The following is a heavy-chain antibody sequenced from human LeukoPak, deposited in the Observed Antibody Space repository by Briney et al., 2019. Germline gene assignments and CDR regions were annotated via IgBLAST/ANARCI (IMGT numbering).Heavy chain of an antibody. J-gene: IGHJ4*02. D-gene: IGHD3-3*01. CDR3: ARSSDFWSGWYPYDY. Sequence: SETLSLTCTVTGGSISSYYWSWIRQPAGKGLEWIGRIYTSGSTNYNPSLKSRVTMSVDTSKNQFSLKLSSVTAANTAVYYCARSSDFWSGWYPYDYCGQGTLVTVSS. V-gene: IGHV4-4*07. CDR1: GGSISSYY. CDR2: IYTSGST.